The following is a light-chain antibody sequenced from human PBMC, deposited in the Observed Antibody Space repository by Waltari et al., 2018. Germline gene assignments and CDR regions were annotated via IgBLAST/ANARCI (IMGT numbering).Light chain of an antibody. J-gene: IGKJ3*01. CDR3: MQGLHFPLT. V-gene: IGKV2-28*01. CDR2: LGS. CDR1: PLLLYSNGYNY. Sequence: DVVMTQSPRSLPVTPGEPASFSCRSSPLLLYSNGYNYVTWYLQRPGQSPQLLIYLGSNRASGVPGRFSCSGSGTDFTLKISRVEAEDVGVYYCMQGLHFPLTFGPGTKVDIK.